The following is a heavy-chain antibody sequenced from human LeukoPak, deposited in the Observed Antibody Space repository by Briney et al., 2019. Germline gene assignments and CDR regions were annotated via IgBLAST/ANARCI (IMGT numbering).Heavy chain of an antibody. CDR1: GYSFTDYY. CDR2: INPNSGGT. V-gene: IGHV1-2*02. J-gene: IGHJ5*02. Sequence: GASVKVSCKTSGYSFTDYYMHWVRQAPGQGLEWMGWINPNSGGTSSAQQFQGRVTMTRDTSITTVYMEMSWLTSDDTAICYCARADRLHGGPYLIGPWGQGTLVTVSS. D-gene: IGHD2-21*01. CDR3: ARADRLHGGPYLIGP.